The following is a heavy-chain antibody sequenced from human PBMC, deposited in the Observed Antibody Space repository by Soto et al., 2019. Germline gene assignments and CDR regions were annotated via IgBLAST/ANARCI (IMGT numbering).Heavy chain of an antibody. J-gene: IGHJ4*02. CDR1: GYTFTTSG. CDR2: ISAYNGDT. Sequence: QVQLVQSGAEVRKPGASVKVSCKASGYTFTTSGINWVRQAPGQGLQWLGWISAYNGDTIYAPRLQGRVTMTTDTSTNTGYMELRNLRPDDSAVYYCARDERNTLVRGVIMTLSSGSDYWGQGTLVTVSS. V-gene: IGHV1-18*01. CDR3: ARDERNTLVRGVIMTLSSGSDY. D-gene: IGHD3-10*01.